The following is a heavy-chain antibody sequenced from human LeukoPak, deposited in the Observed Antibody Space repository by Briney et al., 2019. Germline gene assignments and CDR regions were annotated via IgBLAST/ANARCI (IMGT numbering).Heavy chain of an antibody. V-gene: IGHV1-69*13. CDR2: IIPIFGTA. CDR1: GGTFSSYA. D-gene: IGHD3-10*02. J-gene: IGHJ3*02. Sequence: ASVKVSCKASGGTFSSYAISWVRQAPGQGLEWMGGIIPIFGTANYAQKFQGRVTITADESTSTAYMELSSLRSDDTAVYYCARKDEGGNVRFAIWVQGRMVTVSS. CDR3: ARKDEGGNVRFAI.